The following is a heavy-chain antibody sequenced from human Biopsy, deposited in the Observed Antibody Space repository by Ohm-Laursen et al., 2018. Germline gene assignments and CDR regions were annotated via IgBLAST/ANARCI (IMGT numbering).Heavy chain of an antibody. CDR1: GGSMTGYE. Sequence: TLSLTCSVSGGSMTGYEWSWIRLAPGKGLEWIGYIYYSGGTKYNPSLKSRVTISVDTSKNHFSLNLRSVTAADTAVYSCARLGNFWNAEDGLDLWGLGTMVTVSS. D-gene: IGHD3-3*01. V-gene: IGHV4-59*08. CDR2: IYYSGGT. J-gene: IGHJ3*01. CDR3: ARLGNFWNAEDGLDL.